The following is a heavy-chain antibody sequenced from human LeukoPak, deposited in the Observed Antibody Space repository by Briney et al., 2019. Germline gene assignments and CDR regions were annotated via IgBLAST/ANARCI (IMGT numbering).Heavy chain of an antibody. V-gene: IGHV1-69*05. CDR1: GGTFSSYA. CDR2: IIPIFGTA. CDR3: ARGVSGYQGYYNMDV. D-gene: IGHD3-22*01. J-gene: IGHJ6*03. Sequence: ASVKVSCKASGGTFSSYAINWVRQAPGQGLEWVGRIIPIFGTANYAQKFRGTVTITTDEATSTAYMELSSLRSEDTAVYYCARGVSGYQGYYNMDVWDKGTTVTVSS.